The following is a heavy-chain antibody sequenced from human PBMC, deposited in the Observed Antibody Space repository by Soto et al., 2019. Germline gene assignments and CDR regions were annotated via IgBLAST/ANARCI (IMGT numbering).Heavy chain of an antibody. V-gene: IGHV3-23*01. CDR3: AKPPGSSSTYYYYMGV. CDR1: GFTFSSYA. CDR2: ISESGGST. J-gene: IGHJ6*03. Sequence: EEELLESGGGLVQPGGSLRLSCAASGFTFSSYAMSWVRQAPGTGLEWVSGISESGGSTYYADSVRGRFTISRDNSKNTLYLKMNSLRAEDTALYYCAKPPGSSSTYYYYMGVWGKGTTVTVTS. D-gene: IGHD6-6*01.